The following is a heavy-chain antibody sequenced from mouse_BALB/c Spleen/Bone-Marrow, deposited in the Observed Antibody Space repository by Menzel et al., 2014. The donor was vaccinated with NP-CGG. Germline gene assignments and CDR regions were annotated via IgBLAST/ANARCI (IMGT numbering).Heavy chain of an antibody. CDR1: GYAFTDYL. D-gene: IGHD2-3*01. CDR3: ARYDGYFDY. V-gene: IGHV1-54*01. J-gene: IGHJ2*01. CDR2: INPGSGST. Sequence: QVHVKQSGAERVRPGTSVKVSCKASGYAFTDYLMEWLKQRPGQALEWIGVINPGSGSTNYNEKFKDKATLTADKSSSTAYMQLSSLTSDDSAVYFCARYDGYFDYWGQGTILTVSS.